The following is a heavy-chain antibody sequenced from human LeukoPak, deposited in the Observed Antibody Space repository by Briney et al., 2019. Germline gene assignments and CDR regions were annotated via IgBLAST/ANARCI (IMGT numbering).Heavy chain of an antibody. CDR2: ISWNSGSI. D-gene: IGHD3-16*01. Sequence: GGSLRLSCAASGFTLEDYAMHWVRQAPGKGLEWVSGISWNSGSIGYADSVEGRFTISRDNAKNSLYLQMNSLRAEDTALYYCAKGGLAGEVDNWFDPWGQGTLVTVSS. CDR1: GFTLEDYA. V-gene: IGHV3-9*01. CDR3: AKGGLAGEVDNWFDP. J-gene: IGHJ5*02.